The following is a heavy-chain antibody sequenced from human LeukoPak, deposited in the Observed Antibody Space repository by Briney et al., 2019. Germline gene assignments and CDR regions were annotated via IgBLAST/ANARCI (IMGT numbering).Heavy chain of an antibody. Sequence: SETLSLTCTVSGYSISSGYYWGWIRQPPGKGLEWIGSIYHSGRTYYNPSLKSRVTISVDTSKNQFSLKLSSVTAADTAVYYCARGVVAAPTNFDYWGQGTLVTVSS. V-gene: IGHV4-38-2*02. D-gene: IGHD2-15*01. CDR1: GYSISSGYY. CDR2: IYHSGRT. J-gene: IGHJ4*02. CDR3: ARGVVAAPTNFDY.